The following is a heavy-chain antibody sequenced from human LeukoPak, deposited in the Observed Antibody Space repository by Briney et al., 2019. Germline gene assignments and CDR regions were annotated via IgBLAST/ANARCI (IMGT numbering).Heavy chain of an antibody. Sequence: PGRSLRLSCAASGFTFSSYGMHWVRQAPGKGLEWVAVISYDGSNKYHADSVKGRFTISRDNSKNTLYLQMNSLRAEDTAVYYCAKDPQDTAMLNPLVDSWGQGTLVTVSS. D-gene: IGHD5-18*01. V-gene: IGHV3-30*18. CDR3: AKDPQDTAMLNPLVDS. CDR2: ISYDGSNK. J-gene: IGHJ4*02. CDR1: GFTFSSYG.